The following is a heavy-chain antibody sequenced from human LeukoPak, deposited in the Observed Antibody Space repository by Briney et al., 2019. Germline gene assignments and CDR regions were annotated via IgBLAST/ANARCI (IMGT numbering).Heavy chain of an antibody. CDR3: ARGRGGSGYSN. Sequence: PSETLSLTCAVYGGSFSGYYWSWIRQPPGKGLEWIGEIDHSGSTNYNPALKSRVTISVDTSKNQFSLKLSSVTAADTAVYYCARGRGGSGYSNWGQGTLVTVSS. D-gene: IGHD3-22*01. CDR1: GGSFSGYY. V-gene: IGHV4-34*01. CDR2: IDHSGST. J-gene: IGHJ4*02.